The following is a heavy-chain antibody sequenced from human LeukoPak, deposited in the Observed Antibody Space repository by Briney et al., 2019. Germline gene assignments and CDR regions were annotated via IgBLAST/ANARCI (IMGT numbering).Heavy chain of an antibody. CDR2: IYSGGST. CDR1: GFTVSSNY. Sequence: GGSLRLSCAASGFTVSSNYMSWVRQAPGKGLEWVSVIYSGGSTYYADSVKGRFTISRHNSKNTLYLQMNSLRAEDTAVYYCARIAGSSGDTHLGYWGQGTLVTVSS. V-gene: IGHV3-53*04. D-gene: IGHD2-15*01. J-gene: IGHJ4*02. CDR3: ARIAGSSGDTHLGY.